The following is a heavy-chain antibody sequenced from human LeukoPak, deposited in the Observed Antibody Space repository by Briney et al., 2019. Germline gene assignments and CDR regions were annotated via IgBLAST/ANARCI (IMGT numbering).Heavy chain of an antibody. J-gene: IGHJ4*02. V-gene: IGHV3-66*02. CDR1: GFTVSSNY. CDR2: IYSGGDT. Sequence: PGGSLRLSCAASGFTVSSNYMSWVRQAPGKGLEWVSVIYSGGDTYYADSVKGRFTISRDYYKNTVFLQMNSLRAEDTAIYYCVSCSSWYFDYWGQGALVTVSS. D-gene: IGHD6-13*01. CDR3: VSCSSWYFDY.